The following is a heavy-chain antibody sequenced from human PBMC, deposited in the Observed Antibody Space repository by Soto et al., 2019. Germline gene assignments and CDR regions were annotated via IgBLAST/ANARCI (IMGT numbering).Heavy chain of an antibody. CDR2: IYYSGST. J-gene: IGHJ4*02. V-gene: IGHV4-59*01. D-gene: IGHD3-16*01. Sequence: XXTLSLPFTVSGGSIDSYYWRWIRQPPGKGLEWIGYIYYSGSTNYNPSLKSRVTISVDTSKNQFSLKLKSVTAADTAVYYCARDSRLGFPDYWGQGTLVTVSS. CDR1: GGSIDSYY. CDR3: ARDSRLGFPDY.